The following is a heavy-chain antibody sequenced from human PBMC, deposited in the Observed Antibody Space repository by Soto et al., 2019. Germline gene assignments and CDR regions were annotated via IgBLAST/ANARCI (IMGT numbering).Heavy chain of an antibody. D-gene: IGHD2-15*01. V-gene: IGHV4-34*01. CDR1: GGSFSGYS. CDR3: ARAHLQGFIVLVVVGHFDY. J-gene: IGHJ4*02. Sequence: QVQLQQWGAGLLKPSETLSLTCTVYGGSFSGYSWSWIRQPPGKGLEWIGEINQSGNANYNPSLKSRVTISVDTSKNQFSLKLSSVTAADTAVYYCARAHLQGFIVLVVVGHFDYWGQGALVTVSS. CDR2: INQSGNA.